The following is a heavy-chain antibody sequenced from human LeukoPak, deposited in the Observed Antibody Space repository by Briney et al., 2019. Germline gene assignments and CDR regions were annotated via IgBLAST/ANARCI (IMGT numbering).Heavy chain of an antibody. CDR2: INHSGTT. J-gene: IGHJ4*02. CDR1: GFTFSSYT. CDR3: ASKSGASKSGTLLWLYYFDY. D-gene: IGHD1/OR15-1a*01. Sequence: PGGSLRLSCAASGFTFSSYTINWVRQPPGKGLEWIGEINHSGTTNYNPSLQSRVTISVDTSKNQFSLKLNSVTAADTAVYYCASKSGASKSGTLLWLYYFDYWGQGNPVTVSS. V-gene: IGHV4-34*01.